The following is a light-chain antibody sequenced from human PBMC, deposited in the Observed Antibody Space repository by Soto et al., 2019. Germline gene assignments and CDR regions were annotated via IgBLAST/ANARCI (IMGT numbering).Light chain of an antibody. V-gene: IGLV6-57*02. J-gene: IGLJ2*01. CDR1: SGSIASNY. CDR3: QSYDSSTPVV. CDR2: EDN. Sequence: NFMLTQPHSVSASPGKTVTISCTGSSGSIASNYVQWYQQRPGSAPTTVIYEDNLRPSGVPDRFSGSIDSSSNSASLTISGLKTEDEADYYCQSYDSSTPVVFGGGTKLTVL.